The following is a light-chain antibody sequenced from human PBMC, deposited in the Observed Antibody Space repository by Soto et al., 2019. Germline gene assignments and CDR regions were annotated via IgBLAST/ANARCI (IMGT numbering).Light chain of an antibody. Sequence: QSAPTQPRSVSGSPGQSVTISCTGTSSDVGGYNYVSWFQQYPGKVPQLMIYDVTERPSGVPDRFSGSRSGNTASLTISGLQAEDEADYFCCSYAGGYIFVFGTGTKVTVL. CDR3: CSYAGGYIFV. CDR1: SSDVGGYNY. V-gene: IGLV2-11*01. CDR2: DVT. J-gene: IGLJ1*01.